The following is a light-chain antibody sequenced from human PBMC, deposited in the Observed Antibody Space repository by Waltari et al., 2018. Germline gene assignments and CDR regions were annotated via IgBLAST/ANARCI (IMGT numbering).Light chain of an antibody. CDR2: STN. V-gene: IGLV8-61*01. J-gene: IGLJ3*02. CDR1: PGSVSTSFY. Sequence: QTVVTQEPSVSVSPGGTVTLTCALSPGSVSTSFYTSWYQQTPGQAPRTLIYSTNTRLFGVPNRFSGSILGNKAALTIAGAQADDEADYYCVLYMDSGVWVFGGGTKLTVL. CDR3: VLYMDSGVWV.